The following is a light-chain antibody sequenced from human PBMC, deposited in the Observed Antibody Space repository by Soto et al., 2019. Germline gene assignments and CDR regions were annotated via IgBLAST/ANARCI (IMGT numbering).Light chain of an antibody. J-gene: IGKJ5*01. CDR2: DTS. CDR3: QQYNNWPPIT. V-gene: IGKV3-15*01. Sequence: EIVMTHSPATLSVSPWERATLSCRASQSVSIKLAWYQQKPGQAPRLLIYDTSTRATGIPARFSGSGSGTEFTLTISSLQSEDFAVYYCQQYNNWPPITFGQGTRLEI. CDR1: QSVSIK.